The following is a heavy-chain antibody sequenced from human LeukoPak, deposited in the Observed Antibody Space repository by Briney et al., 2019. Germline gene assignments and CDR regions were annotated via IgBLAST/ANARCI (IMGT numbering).Heavy chain of an antibody. Sequence: ASVKVSCKASGYTFTSYYMHWVRQAPGQGLEWMGIINPSGGSTSHAQKFQGRVTMTRDTSTSTVYMELSSLRSEDTAVYYCARGGGNIAVAGYHFDYWGQGTLVTVSS. CDR2: INPSGGST. CDR3: ARGGGNIAVAGYHFDY. CDR1: GYTFTSYY. J-gene: IGHJ4*02. D-gene: IGHD6-19*01. V-gene: IGHV1-46*01.